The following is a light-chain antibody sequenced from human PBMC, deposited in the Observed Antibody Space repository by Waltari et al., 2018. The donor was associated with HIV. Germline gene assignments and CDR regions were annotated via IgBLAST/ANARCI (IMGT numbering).Light chain of an antibody. J-gene: IGKJ1*01. CDR2: SAS. CDR1: QTIGTS. Sequence: EIRMTQSPSSLSAVIGGRVAITCRARQTIGTSLNWYQQKPGKAPKLLISSASTLQDGVPSRFSASGSGTDFTLTISDLQPGDFASYFCQQSNTSPWTFGQGTKVEI. V-gene: IGKV1-39*01. CDR3: QQSNTSPWT.